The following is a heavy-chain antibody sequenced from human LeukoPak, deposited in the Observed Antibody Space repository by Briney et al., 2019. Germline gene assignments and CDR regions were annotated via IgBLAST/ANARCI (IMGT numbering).Heavy chain of an antibody. D-gene: IGHD2-8*01. CDR2: MNPNSGNT. CDR1: GYTFTSYD. CDR3: ARADSFVLMVYAIWFDP. J-gene: IGHJ5*02. Sequence: ASVKVSCKASGYTFTSYDINWVRQAPGQGLEWMGWMNPNSGNTGYAQKFQGRVTMTRNTSISTAYMELSSLRSEDTAVYYCARADSFVLMVYAIWFDPWGQGTPVTVSS. V-gene: IGHV1-8*01.